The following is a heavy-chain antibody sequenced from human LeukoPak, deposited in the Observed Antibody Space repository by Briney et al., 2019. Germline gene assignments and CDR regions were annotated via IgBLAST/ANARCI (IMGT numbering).Heavy chain of an antibody. CDR2: ISAYNGNT. CDR1: GYTFTSYG. D-gene: IGHD3-10*01. CDR3: ARDRVLLWFGEKSPLDY. J-gene: IGHJ4*02. Sequence: ASVKVSCKASGYTFTSYGISWVRQAPGQGLEWMGWISAYNGNTNYAQKLQGRVTMTTDTSTSTAYMELRSLGSDDTAVYYCARDRVLLWFGEKSPLDYWGQGTLVTVSS. V-gene: IGHV1-18*01.